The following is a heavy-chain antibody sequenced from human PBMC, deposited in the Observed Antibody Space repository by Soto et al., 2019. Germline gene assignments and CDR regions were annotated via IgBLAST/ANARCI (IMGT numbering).Heavy chain of an antibody. CDR2: IKPLHTSGST. Sequence: QVQLVQSGAEVKKPGASVKVSCKASGYIFTNYYIHWVRQAPGQGLEWMAIIKPLHTSGSTHYAQKFQGRVTVTRDTSKSTVYLELSSLRSDDTAVYYCARDLAAAAYWGPGTLVTVSS. CDR1: GYIFTNYY. CDR3: ARDLAAAAY. V-gene: IGHV1-46*01. D-gene: IGHD6-13*01. J-gene: IGHJ4*02.